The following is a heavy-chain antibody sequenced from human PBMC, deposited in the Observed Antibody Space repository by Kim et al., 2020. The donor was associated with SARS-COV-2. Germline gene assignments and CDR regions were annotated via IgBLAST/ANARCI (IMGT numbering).Heavy chain of an antibody. D-gene: IGHD3-3*01. V-gene: IGHV3-21*01. Sequence: GGSLRLSCAASGLTFSSYSFHWVRQAPGKGLEWVSSISSSSSYTYYADSVKGRFTISRDNAKNSLYLQMNSLRAEDTAVYYCAIDGQFLAWLSPCCYYY. CDR2: ISSSSSYT. J-gene: IGHJ6*01. CDR3: AIDGQFLAWLSPCCYYY. CDR1: GLTFSSYS.